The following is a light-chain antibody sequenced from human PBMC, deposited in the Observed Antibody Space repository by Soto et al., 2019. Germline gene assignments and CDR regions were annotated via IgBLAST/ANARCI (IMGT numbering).Light chain of an antibody. V-gene: IGLV2-11*01. J-gene: IGLJ2*01. CDR1: SSDVGGYNY. Sequence: QSALTQPRSVSGSPGQSVTISCTGTSSDVGGYNYVSWYQQPPGKAPKLMIYDVSKRPSGVPDRFSGSKSGNTASLTISGLQAEDEADYYCCSYAGTYTFNMVFGGGTKLTVL. CDR2: DVS. CDR3: CSYAGTYTFNMV.